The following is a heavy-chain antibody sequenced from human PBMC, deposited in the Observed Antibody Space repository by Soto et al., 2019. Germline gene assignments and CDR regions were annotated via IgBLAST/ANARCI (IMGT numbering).Heavy chain of an antibody. D-gene: IGHD2-2*01. CDR1: GFTFSSYA. J-gene: IGHJ4*02. CDR3: AKDIVVVPAASRG. Sequence: SLRLSCAASGFTFSSYAMSWVRQAPGKGLEWVSAISGSGGSTYYADSVKGRFTISRDNSKNTLYLQMNSLRAEDTAVYYCAKDIVVVPAASRGWGQGTLVTVSS. V-gene: IGHV3-23*01. CDR2: ISGSGGST.